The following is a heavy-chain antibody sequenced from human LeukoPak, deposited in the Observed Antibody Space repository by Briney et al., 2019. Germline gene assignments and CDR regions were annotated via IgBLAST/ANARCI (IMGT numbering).Heavy chain of an antibody. Sequence: SVKVSCKASGGTFSSYAISWVRQAPGQGLEWMGGIIPIFGAANYAQKFQGRVTIATDESTSTAYMELSSLRSEDTAVYYCARVSHRQPTWSFDLWGRGTLVTVSS. CDR1: GGTFSSYA. V-gene: IGHV1-69*05. CDR3: ARVSHRQPTWSFDL. J-gene: IGHJ2*01. CDR2: IIPIFGAA. D-gene: IGHD1-14*01.